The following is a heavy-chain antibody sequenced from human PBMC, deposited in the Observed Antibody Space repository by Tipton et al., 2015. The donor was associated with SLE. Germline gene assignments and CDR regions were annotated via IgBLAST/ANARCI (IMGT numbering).Heavy chain of an antibody. J-gene: IGHJ6*03. V-gene: IGHV4-59*01. D-gene: IGHD6-25*01. CDR3: ARGYQRPLVPYYFFYMDG. CDR1: GGSISSYY. CDR2: IYYSGST. Sequence: LRLSCTVSGGSISSYYWRWIRQPPGKGLEWIGYIYYSGSTNYNPSLKSRVTISVDTSKNQFSLKLSSVTAADTAVYYCARGYQRPLVPYYFFYMDGWGKGTTVTVTS.